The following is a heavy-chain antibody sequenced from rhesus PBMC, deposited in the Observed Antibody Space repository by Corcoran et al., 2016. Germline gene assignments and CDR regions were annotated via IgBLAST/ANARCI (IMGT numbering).Heavy chain of an antibody. J-gene: IGHJ4*01. V-gene: IGHV3-14*01. CDR2: IKSAGSST. CDR1: GFTFSSYW. CDR3: AGLTSP. Sequence: EVQLVESGGGLAKPGGSLRLSCAASGFTFSSYWMHWVRQAPGKGLEWISAIKSAGSSTYYADSVKGRFTISRENAKNTLYLQMDGLRAEDTAVYYCAGLTSPWGQGVLVTVSS.